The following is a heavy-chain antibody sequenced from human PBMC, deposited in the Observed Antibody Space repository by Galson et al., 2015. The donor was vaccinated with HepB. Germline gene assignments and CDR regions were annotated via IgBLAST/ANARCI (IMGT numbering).Heavy chain of an antibody. V-gene: IGHV3-21*01. CDR1: GFTFSSYS. CDR3: ARSADPYSSGWYSLGAFDI. CDR2: ISSSSSYI. J-gene: IGHJ3*02. Sequence: SLRLSCAASGFTFSSYSMNWVRQAPGKGLEWVSSISSSSSYIYYADSVKGRFTISRDNAKNSLYLQMNSLRAEDMAVYYCARSADPYSSGWYSLGAFDIWGQGTMVTVSS. D-gene: IGHD6-19*01.